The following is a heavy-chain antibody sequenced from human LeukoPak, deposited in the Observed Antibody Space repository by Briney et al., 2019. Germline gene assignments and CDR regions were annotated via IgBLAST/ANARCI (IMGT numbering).Heavy chain of an antibody. CDR2: IYPDDSDT. CDR1: GYRFNNYW. J-gene: IGHJ3*01. V-gene: IGHV5-51*01. D-gene: IGHD5-12*01. Sequence: GESLKISCKGSGYRFNNYWIGWVRQMPGKGLEWMGIIYPDDSDTRYSPSFQGQVTISADKSISTAYLQWSSLKASDTAMYYCARHKAERGSSGYDWGAFDVWGQGTMVTVSS. CDR3: ARHKAERGSSGYDWGAFDV.